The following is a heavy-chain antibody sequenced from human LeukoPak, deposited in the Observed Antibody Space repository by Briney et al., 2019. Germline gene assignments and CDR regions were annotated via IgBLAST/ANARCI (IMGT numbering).Heavy chain of an antibody. J-gene: IGHJ4*02. V-gene: IGHV5-51*01. CDR1: GYSFTSYW. Sequence: GESLKISCKGSGYSFTSYWIGWVRPMPGKGLEWMGIIYPGDSDTRYSPSFQDQVTISADKSISAAYLQWNSLKASDTAMYYCARLRGPIRISIRRIFDYWGQGTLVTVSS. D-gene: IGHD1-14*01. CDR2: IYPGDSDT. CDR3: ARLRGPIRISIRRIFDY.